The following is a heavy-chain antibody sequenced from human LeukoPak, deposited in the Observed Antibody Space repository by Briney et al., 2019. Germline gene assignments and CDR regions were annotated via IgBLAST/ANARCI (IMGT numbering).Heavy chain of an antibody. D-gene: IGHD6-6*01. CDR1: GYTFTSYD. Sequence: ASVKASCKASGYTFTSYDINWVRQATGQGLEWMGWMNPNSGNTGYAQKFQGGVTMTRNTSISTAYMELSSLRSEDTAVYYCARGNGELVGFDYWGQGTLVTVSS. CDR2: MNPNSGNT. CDR3: ARGNGELVGFDY. V-gene: IGHV1-8*01. J-gene: IGHJ4*02.